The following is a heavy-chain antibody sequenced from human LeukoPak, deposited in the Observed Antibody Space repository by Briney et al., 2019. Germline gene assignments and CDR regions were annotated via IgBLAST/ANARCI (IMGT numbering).Heavy chain of an antibody. J-gene: IGHJ4*02. V-gene: IGHV3-64D*06. CDR2: ISSNGGTT. CDR3: VADYSGYDYFAY. D-gene: IGHD5-12*01. Sequence: GGSLSLSSSAPGFTFSSYAMHWVRQAPGKGLEYVSAISSNGGTTYYADSVKGRFTISRDNSKNTLYLKMSSLRAEDTAVYYCVADYSGYDYFAYWGQGTLVTVSS. CDR1: GFTFSSYA.